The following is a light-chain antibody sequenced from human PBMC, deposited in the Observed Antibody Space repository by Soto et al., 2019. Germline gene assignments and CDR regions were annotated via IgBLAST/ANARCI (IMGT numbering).Light chain of an antibody. Sequence: QSVLTQPRSVSGSPGQSVTISCTGTSSDIGAYNYVSWYQQHPGKVPKLMIYDVNKRPSGVPDRFSGSKSGYTASLTISGLQAEDEADYYCCSYALRSVVFGGGTKLTVL. CDR3: CSYALRSVV. J-gene: IGLJ2*01. CDR2: DVN. CDR1: SSDIGAYNY. V-gene: IGLV2-11*01.